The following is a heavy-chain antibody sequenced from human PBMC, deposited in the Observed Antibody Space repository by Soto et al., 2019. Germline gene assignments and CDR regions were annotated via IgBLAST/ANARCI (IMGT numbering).Heavy chain of an antibody. CDR1: GLTFSSYS. Sequence: EVQLVESGGGLVQPGGSLRLSCAASGLTFSSYSMNWVRQAPGKGLEWVSYISSSSSTIYYADSVKGRFTISRDNAKNSLYLQMNSLRDEDTAVYYCARVRTVTTYSIDYWGQGTLVTVSS. CDR2: ISSSSSTI. V-gene: IGHV3-48*02. CDR3: ARVRTVTTYSIDY. J-gene: IGHJ4*02. D-gene: IGHD4-17*01.